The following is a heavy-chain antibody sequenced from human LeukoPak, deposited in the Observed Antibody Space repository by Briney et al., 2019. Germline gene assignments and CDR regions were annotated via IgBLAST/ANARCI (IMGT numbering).Heavy chain of an antibody. CDR3: ARDQGYQLLYFYFDS. V-gene: IGHV1-2*02. CDR1: GYTFSGYY. Sequence: ASVKVSCRASGYTFSGYYIHWVRQAPGQGLEWMGWMKPDSGGTIYAQKFQGRITMTRDTSISTAFMELSSLTSDDTAVYYCARDQGYQLLYFYFDSWGQGTLVTVSS. J-gene: IGHJ4*02. CDR2: MKPDSGGT. D-gene: IGHD2-2*02.